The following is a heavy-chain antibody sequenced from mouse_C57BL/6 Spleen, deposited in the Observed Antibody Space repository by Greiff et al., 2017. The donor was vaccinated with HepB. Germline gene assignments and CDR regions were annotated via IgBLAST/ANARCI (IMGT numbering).Heavy chain of an antibody. CDR2: INPNNGGT. CDR3: ARYYGSSLNWYFDV. J-gene: IGHJ1*03. D-gene: IGHD1-1*01. V-gene: IGHV1-22*01. CDR1: GYTFTDYN. Sequence: EVQRVESGPELVKPGASVKMSCKASGYTFTDYNMHWVKQSHGKSLEWIGYINPNNGGTSYNQKFKGKATLTVNKSSSTAYMELRSLTSEDSAVYYCARYYGSSLNWYFDVWGTGTTVTVSS.